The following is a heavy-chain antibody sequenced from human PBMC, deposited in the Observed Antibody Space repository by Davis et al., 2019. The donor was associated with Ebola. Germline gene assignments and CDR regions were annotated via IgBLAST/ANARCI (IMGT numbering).Heavy chain of an antibody. D-gene: IGHD4-11*01. CDR3: ARIRYSNSLTYYYGMDV. V-gene: IGHV2-26*01. CDR1: GVSGSNARMG. CDR2: IFSNAEK. J-gene: IGHJ6*02. Sequence: SGPTLVKPTETLTLTCTVSGVSGSNARMGVTWIRQPPGKPLEWLAHIFSNAEKSYSTSLKSRLTISKDTSKSQVVLTLTNMAPVDTATYYCARIRYSNSLTYYYGMDVWGQGTAVTVSS.